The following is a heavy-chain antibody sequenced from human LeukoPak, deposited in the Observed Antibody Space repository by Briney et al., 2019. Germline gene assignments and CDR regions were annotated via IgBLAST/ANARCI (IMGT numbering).Heavy chain of an antibody. Sequence: ASVKVSCKASGYTFTGYYMHWVRQAPGQGLEWMGWISPNSGGTNYAQKFQGRVTITADKSTSTAYMELSSLRSEDTAVYYCAIITGTRTPWWGQGTLVTVSS. J-gene: IGHJ4*02. CDR2: ISPNSGGT. CDR3: AIITGTRTPW. V-gene: IGHV1-2*02. CDR1: GYTFTGYY. D-gene: IGHD1-7*01.